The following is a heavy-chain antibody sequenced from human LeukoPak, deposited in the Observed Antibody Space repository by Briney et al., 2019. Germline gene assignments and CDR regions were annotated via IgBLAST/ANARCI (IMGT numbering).Heavy chain of an antibody. V-gene: IGHV1-18*04. J-gene: IGHJ4*02. CDR1: GYTFTSYY. D-gene: IGHD1-14*01. CDR2: ISAYNGNT. CDR3: ATTTNVGPLDY. Sequence: ASVKVSCKASGYTFTSYYMHWVRQAPGQGLEWMGWISAYNGNTNYAQKLQGRVTMTTDTSTSTAYMELRSLRSDDTAVYYCATTTNVGPLDYWGQGTLVTVSS.